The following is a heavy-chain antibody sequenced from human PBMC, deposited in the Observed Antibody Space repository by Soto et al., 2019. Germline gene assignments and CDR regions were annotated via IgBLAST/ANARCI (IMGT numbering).Heavy chain of an antibody. CDR1: GFTFSSYC. D-gene: IGHD3-22*01. J-gene: IGHJ4*02. V-gene: IGHV3-30*03. Sequence: GGSLRLSCAASGFTFSSYCMYWVRQAPGKGLEWVAVISYDGSNKYYADSVKGRFTISRDTSKNTLYLQMNSLRAEDTAVYYCAPGNYYDSSRYLLDYWGQGTLVTVSS. CDR2: ISYDGSNK. CDR3: APGNYYDSSRYLLDY.